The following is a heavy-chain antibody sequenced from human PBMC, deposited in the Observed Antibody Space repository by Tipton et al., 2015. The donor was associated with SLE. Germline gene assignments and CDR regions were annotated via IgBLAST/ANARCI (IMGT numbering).Heavy chain of an antibody. CDR2: IKQDGSEK. V-gene: IGHV3-7*01. CDR1: GFTFRNYW. D-gene: IGHD1-14*01. CDR3: VRTGEDY. Sequence: SLRLSCAASGFTFRNYWMSWVRQAPGKGLEWVANIKQDGSEKYYVDSVKGRFTISRDNAKNSLYLQMNSLRAEDTAVYYCVRTGEDYWGQGTLVTVSS. J-gene: IGHJ4*02.